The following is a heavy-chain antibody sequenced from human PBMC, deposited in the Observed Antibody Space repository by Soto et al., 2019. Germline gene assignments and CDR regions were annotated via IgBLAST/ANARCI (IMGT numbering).Heavy chain of an antibody. CDR2: INPSGGST. D-gene: IGHD6-19*01. CDR3: ARDFSARRDGYSVAFDY. CDR1: GYTCTSYY. J-gene: IGHJ4*02. Sequence: GXPVKLSFTASGYTCTSYYMHWVRHAPGQGLEWMGIINPSGGSTSYAQKFQGRVTMTRDTSTSTVYMELSSLRSEDTAVYYCARDFSARRDGYSVAFDYWGQGTLVTVSS. V-gene: IGHV1-46*01.